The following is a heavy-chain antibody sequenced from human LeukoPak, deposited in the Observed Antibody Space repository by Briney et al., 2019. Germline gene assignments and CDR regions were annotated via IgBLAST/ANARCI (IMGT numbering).Heavy chain of an antibody. V-gene: IGHV1-18*01. D-gene: IGHD3-9*01. CDR2: ISAYNGNT. CDR1: GYTFTSYG. Sequence: ASVKVSCKASGYTFTSYGISWVRQAPGQGLEWMGWISAYNGNTNYAQKLQGRVTMTTDTSTSTAYMELRSLRSDDTAVYYCARDLNDDILTGYLDYWGQGTLVTVSS. CDR3: ARDLNDDILTGYLDY. J-gene: IGHJ4*02.